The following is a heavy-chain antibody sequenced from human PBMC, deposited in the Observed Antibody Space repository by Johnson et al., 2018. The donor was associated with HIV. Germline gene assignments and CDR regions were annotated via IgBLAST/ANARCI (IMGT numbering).Heavy chain of an antibody. V-gene: IGHV3-66*01. CDR3: ARDQSNGWNRGAFDI. J-gene: IGHJ3*02. CDR1: GFTVSSNY. Sequence: VQLVESGGGLVQPGGSLRLSCAAFGFTVSSNYMSWVRQAPGKGLEWVSVIYSGGSTYYADSVKGRLTISRDNSKNTLYLHMNSLRAEDTAVYYCARDQSNGWNRGAFDIWGQGTMVTVPS. D-gene: IGHD6-19*01. CDR2: IYSGGST.